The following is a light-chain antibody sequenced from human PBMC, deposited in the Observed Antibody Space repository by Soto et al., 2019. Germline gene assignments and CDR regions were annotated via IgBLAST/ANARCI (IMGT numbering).Light chain of an antibody. Sequence: VLTQPPSASGSPGQSLTISCTGTSSDVGFYNFVSWYQQRPGKAPKLVIYEVTKRPSGVPDRFSGSKSGSTASLTVSGLQADDEADYYCASYAGTRLFVFGSGTKVTVL. J-gene: IGLJ1*01. V-gene: IGLV2-8*01. CDR2: EVT. CDR1: SSDVGFYNF. CDR3: ASYAGTRLFV.